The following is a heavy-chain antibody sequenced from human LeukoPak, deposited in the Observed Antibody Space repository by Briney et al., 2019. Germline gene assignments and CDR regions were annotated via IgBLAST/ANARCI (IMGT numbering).Heavy chain of an antibody. CDR3: ARYYFGAGDT. D-gene: IGHD3-10*01. V-gene: IGHV3-48*03. CDR1: GFTFSSFE. CDR2: ISSSGGTI. Sequence: GGSLRLSCAASGFTFSSFEMNWVRQAPGKGLEWLSYISSSGGTIYYADSVKGRFTSSRDNAQNSLYPQMNSLRAEDTAIYYCARYYFGAGDTWGQGVLVTVSS. J-gene: IGHJ5*02.